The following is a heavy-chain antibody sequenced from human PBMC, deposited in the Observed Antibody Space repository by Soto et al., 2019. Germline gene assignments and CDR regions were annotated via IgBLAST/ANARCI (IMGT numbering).Heavy chain of an antibody. V-gene: IGHV3-9*01. CDR3: AKDSVFWSGYWYYGMDV. J-gene: IGHJ6*02. CDR1: GFTFDDYA. CDR2: ISWNSGSI. D-gene: IGHD3-3*01. Sequence: GGSLRLSCAASGFTFDDYAMHWVRQAPGKGLEWVSGISWNSGSIGYADSVKGRFTISRDNAKNSLYLQMNSLRAEDTALYYCAKDSVFWSGYWYYGMDVWGQGTTVTVSS.